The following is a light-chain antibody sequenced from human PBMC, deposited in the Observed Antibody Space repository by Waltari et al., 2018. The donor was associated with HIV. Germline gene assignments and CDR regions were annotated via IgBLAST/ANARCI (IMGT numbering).Light chain of an antibody. CDR3: GTWDTSLSGGV. V-gene: IGLV1-51*01. Sequence: QSVLTQPPSVSAAPGQKVTISCSGSSSNIGNDYVSWYQHLPGAAPKPLIYDNVKRPSGIPDRFSGSKSCTSATLGITGLQTGDEADYYCGTWDTSLSGGVFGGGTKLTVL. J-gene: IGLJ3*02. CDR1: SSNIGNDY. CDR2: DNV.